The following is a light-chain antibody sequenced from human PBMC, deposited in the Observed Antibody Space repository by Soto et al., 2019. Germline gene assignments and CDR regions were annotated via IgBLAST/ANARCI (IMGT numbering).Light chain of an antibody. Sequence: QSVLKQPPSVSAALGQKVTISCSGSSSNIGNNYVSWYQQLPGTAPKLLIYENNKRPSGIPDRFSGSKSGTSATLGITGLQTGDEADYYCGTWDSSLSAGVFGTG. CDR3: GTWDSSLSAGV. J-gene: IGLJ1*01. V-gene: IGLV1-51*02. CDR1: SSNIGNNY. CDR2: ENN.